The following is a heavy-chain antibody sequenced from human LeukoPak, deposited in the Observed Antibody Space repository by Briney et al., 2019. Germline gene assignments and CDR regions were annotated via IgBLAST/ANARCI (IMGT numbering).Heavy chain of an antibody. CDR3: ARDAAYGYDRFDY. V-gene: IGHV3-7*01. Sequence: PGGSLRLSCAASGFMFNTYWMAWVRQAPGKGLEWVANIKEDGSDKNYVDSVKGRFTISRDNADNSLYLHMISLRAEDTAVYYCARDAAYGYDRFDYWGQGTQVTVSS. CDR2: IKEDGSDK. CDR1: GFMFNTYW. D-gene: IGHD5-18*01. J-gene: IGHJ4*02.